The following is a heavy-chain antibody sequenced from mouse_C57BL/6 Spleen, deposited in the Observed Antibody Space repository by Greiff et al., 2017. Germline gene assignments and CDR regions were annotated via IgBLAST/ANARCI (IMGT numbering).Heavy chain of an antibody. Sequence: VQLQQPGAELVRPGSSVKLSCKASGYTFTSYWMHWVKQRPIQGLEWIGNIDPSDSETHYNQKFKDKATLTVDKSSSTAYMQLSSLTSEDAAVYYCARMGSSSPRYAMDYWGQGTSVTVSS. CDR2: IDPSDSET. V-gene: IGHV1-52*01. CDR3: ARMGSSSPRYAMDY. CDR1: GYTFTSYW. D-gene: IGHD1-1*01. J-gene: IGHJ4*01.